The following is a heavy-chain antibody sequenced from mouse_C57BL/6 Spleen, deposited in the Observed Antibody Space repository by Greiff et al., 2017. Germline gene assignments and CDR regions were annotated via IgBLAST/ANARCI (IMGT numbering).Heavy chain of an antibody. D-gene: IGHD1-1*01. V-gene: IGHV1-82*01. CDR3: ARSHYYGSSLYFDV. CDR1: GYAFSSSW. J-gene: IGHJ1*03. CDR2: IYPGDGDT. Sequence: VHLVESGPELVKPGASVKISCKASGYAFSSSWMNWVKQRPGKGLEWIGRIYPGDGDTNYNGKFKGKATLTADKSSSTAYMQLSSLTSEDSAVYFCARSHYYGSSLYFDVWGTGTTVTVSS.